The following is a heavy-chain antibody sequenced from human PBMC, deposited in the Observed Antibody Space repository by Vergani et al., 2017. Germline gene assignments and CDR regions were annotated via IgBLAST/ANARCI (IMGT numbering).Heavy chain of an antibody. D-gene: IGHD3-10*01. Sequence: QVQLVQSGAEVKKPGASVTVSCKASGYTFTSYGISWVRQAPGQGLEWMGWISAYNGNTNYAQKLQGRVTMTTDTSTSTAYMELRSLRSDDTAVYYCAREVRGVIHHPGDAFDIWGQGTMVTVSS. V-gene: IGHV1-18*04. CDR3: AREVRGVIHHPGDAFDI. J-gene: IGHJ3*02. CDR2: ISAYNGNT. CDR1: GYTFTSYG.